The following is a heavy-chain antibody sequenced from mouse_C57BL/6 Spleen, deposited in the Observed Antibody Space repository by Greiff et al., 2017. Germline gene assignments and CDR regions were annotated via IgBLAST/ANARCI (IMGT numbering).Heavy chain of an antibody. J-gene: IGHJ2*01. CDR2: IRNKANGYTT. V-gene: IGHV7-3*01. CDR1: GFTFTDYY. CDR3: ARYTGIPYFDY. Sequence: EVKLVESGGGLVQPGGSLSLSCAASGFTFTDYYMSWVRQPPGKALEWLGFIRNKANGYTTEYSASVKGRFTISRDNSQSILYLQMNALRAEDSATYYCARYTGIPYFDYWCQGTTLTVSS.